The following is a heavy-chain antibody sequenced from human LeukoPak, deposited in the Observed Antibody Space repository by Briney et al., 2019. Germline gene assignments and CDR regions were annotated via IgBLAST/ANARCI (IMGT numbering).Heavy chain of an antibody. CDR1: GYTFTNYG. CDR3: ARGGANCSGGRCPLNWFDP. J-gene: IGHJ5*02. Sequence: ASVKLSCKASGYTFTNYGITWVRQAPGQGLEWMGWISAYNGNTNYAQKLQGRVTMTIDKTTSTAYMELRSLRSDDTAVYYCARGGANCSGGRCPLNWFDPWGQGTPATVSS. D-gene: IGHD2-15*01. CDR2: ISAYNGNT. V-gene: IGHV1-18*01.